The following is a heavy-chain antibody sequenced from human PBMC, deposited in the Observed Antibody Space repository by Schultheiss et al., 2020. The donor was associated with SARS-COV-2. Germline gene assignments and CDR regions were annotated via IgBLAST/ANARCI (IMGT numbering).Heavy chain of an antibody. CDR1: GGSISSYY. D-gene: IGHD3-22*01. J-gene: IGHJ4*02. Sequence: SETLSLTCTVSGGSISSYYWSWIRQHPGKGLEWIGYIYYSGSTNYNPSLKSRVTISVDTSKNQFSLKLSSVTAADTAVYYCARGPVYDSSGYYTWGQGTLVTVSS. CDR3: ARGPVYDSSGYYT. CDR2: IYYSGST. V-gene: IGHV4-59*01.